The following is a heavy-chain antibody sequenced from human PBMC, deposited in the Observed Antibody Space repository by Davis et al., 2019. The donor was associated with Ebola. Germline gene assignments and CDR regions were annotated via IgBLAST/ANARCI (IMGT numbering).Heavy chain of an antibody. V-gene: IGHV4-4*02. Sequence: MPSETLSLTCAVSGGSISSSNWWSWVRQPPGKGLEWIGEINHSGSTNYNPSLKSRVTISVDTSKNQFSLKLSSVTAADTAVYYCASRYSSGWTNWFDPWGQGTLVTVSS. J-gene: IGHJ5*02. D-gene: IGHD6-19*01. CDR3: ASRYSSGWTNWFDP. CDR2: INHSGST. CDR1: GGSISSSNW.